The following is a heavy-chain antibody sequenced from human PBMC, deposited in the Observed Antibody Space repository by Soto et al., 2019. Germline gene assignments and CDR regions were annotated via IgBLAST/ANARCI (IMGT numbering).Heavy chain of an antibody. V-gene: IGHV3-21*01. CDR3: TRGPSSSWGYYYYGMDV. Sequence: GGSLRLSCAASGFTFSSYSMNWVRQAPGKGLEWVSSISSSSSYIYYADSVKGRFTISRDNAKNSLYLQMNSLRAEDTAVYYCTRGPSSSWGYYYYGMDVWGQGTTVTVSS. D-gene: IGHD6-13*01. CDR1: GFTFSSYS. CDR2: ISSSSSYI. J-gene: IGHJ6*02.